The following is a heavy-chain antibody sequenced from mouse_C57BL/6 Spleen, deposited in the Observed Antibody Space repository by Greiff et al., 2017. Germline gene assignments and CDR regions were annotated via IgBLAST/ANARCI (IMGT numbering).Heavy chain of an antibody. V-gene: IGHV1-64*01. J-gene: IGHJ2*01. CDR3: AGYYYGSEDYFDY. Sequence: QFQLQQPGAELVKPGASVKLSCKASGYTFTCYWMHWVKQRPGQGLEWIGMIHPNSGSTNYNEKFKSKATLTVDKSSSTAYMQLSSLTSEDSAVYYCAGYYYGSEDYFDYWGQGTTLTVSS. D-gene: IGHD1-1*01. CDR1: GYTFTCYW. CDR2: IHPNSGST.